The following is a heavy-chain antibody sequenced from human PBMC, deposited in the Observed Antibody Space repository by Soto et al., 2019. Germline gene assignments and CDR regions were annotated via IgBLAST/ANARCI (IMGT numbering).Heavy chain of an antibody. J-gene: IGHJ6*02. CDR1: GYTFTAYC. Sequence: QVQLVQSGAEVKKPGASVRVSCKASGYTFTAYCVQWVRQAPGQGLQWMGWINPNSGDTKYAQEFQGRVTLTRDTSIITVYMELSRLPSDDMAVHYCARDMAYYYGSGIANGHGVWGQGTTVTVYS. V-gene: IGHV1-2*02. D-gene: IGHD3-10*01. CDR3: ARDMAYYYGSGIANGHGV. CDR2: INPNSGDT.